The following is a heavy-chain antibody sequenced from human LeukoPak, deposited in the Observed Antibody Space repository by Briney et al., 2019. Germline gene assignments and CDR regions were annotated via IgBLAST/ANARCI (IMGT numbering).Heavy chain of an antibody. Sequence: GRPLRLSCAASGFTLSSYGMHWVRQAPGKGLEWVAVISYDGSNKYYADSVKGRFTISRDNSKNTLYLQMNSLRAEDTAVYYCAKDTSYGDYWFDYWGQGTLVTVSS. CDR1: GFTLSSYG. J-gene: IGHJ4*02. CDR2: ISYDGSNK. CDR3: AKDTSYGDYWFDY. V-gene: IGHV3-30*18. D-gene: IGHD4-17*01.